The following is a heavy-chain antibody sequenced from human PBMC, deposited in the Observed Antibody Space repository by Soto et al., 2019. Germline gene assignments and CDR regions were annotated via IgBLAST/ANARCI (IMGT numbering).Heavy chain of an antibody. CDR1: GGTFSSYT. Sequence: ASVKVSCKASGGTFSSYTISWVRQAPGQGLEWMGGIIPIFGTANYAQKFQGRVTITADESTSTAYMELSSLRSEDTAVYYCARRITHIAARIYYYYGMDVWGQGTTVTVSS. D-gene: IGHD6-6*01. V-gene: IGHV1-69*13. CDR2: IIPIFGTA. CDR3: ARRITHIAARIYYYYGMDV. J-gene: IGHJ6*02.